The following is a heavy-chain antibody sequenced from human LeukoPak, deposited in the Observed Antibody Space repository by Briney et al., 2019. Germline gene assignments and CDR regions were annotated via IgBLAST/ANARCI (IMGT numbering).Heavy chain of an antibody. Sequence: GGSLRLSCAASGFTFSSYAMHWVRQAPGKGLEWVAVISYDGSNKYYADSVKGRFTISRDNSKNTLYLQMNSLRAEDTAVYYCARGGSGPYCTNGVCYAGYSSRLPLDYWGQGTLVTVSS. CDR1: GFTFSSYA. J-gene: IGHJ4*02. V-gene: IGHV3-30*01. CDR2: ISYDGSNK. CDR3: ARGGSGPYCTNGVCYAGYSSRLPLDY. D-gene: IGHD2-8*01.